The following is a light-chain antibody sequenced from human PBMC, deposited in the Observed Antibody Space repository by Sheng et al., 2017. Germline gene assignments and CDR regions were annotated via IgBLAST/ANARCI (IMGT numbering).Light chain of an antibody. V-gene: IGKV1-33*01. J-gene: IGKJ3*01. CDR1: QDISNY. Sequence: DIQMTQSPSSLSASVGDRVTITCQASQDISNYLNWYQQKPGKAPKLLIYDASNLETGVPSRFSGSGSGTDFTFTISSLQPEDIATYYCQQYDNLLFTFGPSGPKVDIK. CDR2: DAS. CDR3: QQYDNLLFT.